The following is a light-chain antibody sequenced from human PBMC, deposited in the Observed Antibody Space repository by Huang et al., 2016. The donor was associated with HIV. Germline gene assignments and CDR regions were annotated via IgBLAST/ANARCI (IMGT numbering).Light chain of an antibody. J-gene: IGKJ1*01. V-gene: IGKV1-5*03. CDR3: QQYNNYVT. Sequence: DIQMTQSPSTLSASVGDTVTITCRASQTLSTWLAWYQQKPGKAPKLLIYAASSLESGVPSRFSCSGSGTEFTLTISSLQPDDSATYYCQQYNNYVTFGQGTKVEI. CDR2: AAS. CDR1: QTLSTW.